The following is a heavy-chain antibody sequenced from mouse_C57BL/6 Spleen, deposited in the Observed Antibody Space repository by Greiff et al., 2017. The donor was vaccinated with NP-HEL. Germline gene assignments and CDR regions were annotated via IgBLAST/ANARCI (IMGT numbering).Heavy chain of an antibody. V-gene: IGHV5-17*01. CDR1: GFTFSDYG. D-gene: IGHD3-3*01. CDR2: ISSGSSTI. J-gene: IGHJ3*01. Sequence: EVQRVESGGGLVKPGGSLKLSCAASGFTFSDYGMHWVRQAPEKGLEWVAYISSGSSTISYADTVQGRFTISRDNAKNTLFLQMTSLRSEDTAMYYCARGAAAWFAYWGQGTLVTVSA. CDR3: ARGAAAWFAY.